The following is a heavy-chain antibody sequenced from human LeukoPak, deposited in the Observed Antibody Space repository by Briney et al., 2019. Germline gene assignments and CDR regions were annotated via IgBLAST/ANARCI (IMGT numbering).Heavy chain of an antibody. CDR1: GFTFSSYA. V-gene: IGHV3-23*01. J-gene: IGHJ5*02. CDR3: AIDLVVVPAANGEYNWFDP. CDR2: ISGSGGST. D-gene: IGHD2-2*01. Sequence: GGSLRLSCAASGFTFSSYAMSWVRQAPGKGLEWVSAISGSGGSTYYADSVKGRFTISRDNSKNTLYLQMNSLRAEDTAVYYCAIDLVVVPAANGEYNWFDPWGQGTLVTVSS.